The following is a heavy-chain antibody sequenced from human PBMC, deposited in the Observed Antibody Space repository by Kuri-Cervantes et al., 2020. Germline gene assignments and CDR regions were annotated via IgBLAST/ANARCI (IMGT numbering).Heavy chain of an antibody. CDR1: GFTFSSYG. V-gene: IGHV3-30*02. CDR3: ARDVGYCSGGSCDYDYYYMDV. Sequence: GGSLRLSCAASGFTFSSYGMHWVRQAPGKGLEWVAFIRYDGSNKYYADSVKGRFTISRDNAKNSLYLQMNSLRAEDTAVYYCARDVGYCSGGSCDYDYYYMDVWGKGTTVTVSS. CDR2: IRYDGSNK. D-gene: IGHD2-15*01. J-gene: IGHJ6*03.